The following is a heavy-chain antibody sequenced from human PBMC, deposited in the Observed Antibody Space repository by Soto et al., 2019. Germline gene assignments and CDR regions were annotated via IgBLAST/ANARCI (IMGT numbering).Heavy chain of an antibody. Sequence: QITLKESGPTLVKPTQTLTLTCSFSGFSLSTRGEGVGWIRQPPGKALEWLALIFWDDDEWYSPSLRSRLTITEDTSKNQVVLTITNMDPVDTATYYCAHRSRGYAYYFDQWGQGTLVTVSS. D-gene: IGHD5-12*01. CDR1: GFSLSTRGEG. V-gene: IGHV2-5*02. CDR2: IFWDDDE. J-gene: IGHJ4*02. CDR3: AHRSRGYAYYFDQ.